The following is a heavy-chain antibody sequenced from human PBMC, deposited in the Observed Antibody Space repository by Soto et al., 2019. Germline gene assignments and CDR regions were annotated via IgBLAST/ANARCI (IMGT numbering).Heavy chain of an antibody. D-gene: IGHD2-15*01. V-gene: IGHV3-23*01. CDR3: AKDRGPYCSGGICYPPSWFDP. CDR1: GFPFGNYD. CDR2: ITGIDGRT. J-gene: IGHJ5*02. Sequence: GSLKVTFVGSGFPFGNYDMSCVRDAPGKELEWVSSITGIDGRTYYADSVKGRVTISRDNPKNTLYLQMNNLRAEDTAMFYCAKDRGPYCSGGICYPPSWFDPWGQRTQVTVSS.